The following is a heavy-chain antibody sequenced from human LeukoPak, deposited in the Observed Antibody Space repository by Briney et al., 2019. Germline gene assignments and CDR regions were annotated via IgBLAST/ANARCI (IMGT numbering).Heavy chain of an antibody. CDR1: GFTFSDYS. D-gene: IGHD6-13*01. J-gene: IGHJ1*01. CDR3: SRGPRNSSSYQYFQH. Sequence: PGGSLRLSYAASGFTFSDYSMNWVRQAPGKGLQWVSSISSFSNYIYYADSAKGRFSISRDNAKDSLFLQMNSLRVEDTAVYYCSRGPRNSSSYQYFQHWGQGTLVTVSS. CDR2: ISSFSNYI. V-gene: IGHV3-21*01.